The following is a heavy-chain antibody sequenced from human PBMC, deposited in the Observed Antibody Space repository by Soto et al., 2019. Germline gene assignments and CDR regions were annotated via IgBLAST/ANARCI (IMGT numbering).Heavy chain of an antibody. V-gene: IGHV1-46*01. CDR1: GYTFTSYY. CDR3: SRDIVDPGGSSWYKNWFDP. Sequence: QVQLVQSGAEVKKPGASVKVSCKASGYTFTSYYMHWVRQAPGQGLEWMGIINPSGGSTSYAQKFQGRVTMTRDTSTSTVYMELSSLRSEDTAVYYCSRDIVDPGGSSWYKNWFDPWGQGTLVTVSS. CDR2: INPSGGST. D-gene: IGHD6-13*01. J-gene: IGHJ5*02.